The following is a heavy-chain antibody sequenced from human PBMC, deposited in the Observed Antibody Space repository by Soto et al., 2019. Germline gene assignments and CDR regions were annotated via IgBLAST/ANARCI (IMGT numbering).Heavy chain of an antibody. Sequence: ASVKVSCKASGYTFTSYGISWVRQAPGQGLEWMGWISAYNGNTNYAQKLQGRVTMTTDTSTSTAYMELRSLRSDDTAVYYCARTPLKWFGESPLDYWGQGTLVTVSS. CDR2: ISAYNGNT. J-gene: IGHJ4*02. D-gene: IGHD3-10*01. CDR3: ARTPLKWFGESPLDY. CDR1: GYTFTSYG. V-gene: IGHV1-18*04.